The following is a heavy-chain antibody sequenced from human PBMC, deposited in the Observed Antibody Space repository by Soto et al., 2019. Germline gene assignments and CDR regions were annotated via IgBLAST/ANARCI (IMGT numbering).Heavy chain of an antibody. D-gene: IGHD2-2*01. Sequence: PGGSLRLSCAASGFTFSSYGMHWVRQAPGKGLEWVAVISYDGSNKYYADSVKGRFTISRDNSKNTLYLQMNSLRAEDTAVYYCAKVIQYQLLFGAFDIWGQGTMVT. CDR3: AKVIQYQLLFGAFDI. V-gene: IGHV3-30*18. CDR1: GFTFSSYG. J-gene: IGHJ3*02. CDR2: ISYDGSNK.